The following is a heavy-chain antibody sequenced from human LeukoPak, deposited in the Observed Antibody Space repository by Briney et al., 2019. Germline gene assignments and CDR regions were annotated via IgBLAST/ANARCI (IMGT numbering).Heavy chain of an antibody. D-gene: IGHD3-10*01. CDR1: GFTFGSHS. V-gene: IGHV3-48*02. CDR2: ISSGSSSM. CDR3: ARGGINMVRGVLDS. J-gene: IGHJ4*02. Sequence: PGGSLRLSCAASGFTFGSHSVTWVRQAPGKGLEWVSYISSGSSSMYYADSVKGRFTISRDNAKNSLYLQVNSLRDEDTALYYCARGGINMVRGVLDSWGQGTLVTVSS.